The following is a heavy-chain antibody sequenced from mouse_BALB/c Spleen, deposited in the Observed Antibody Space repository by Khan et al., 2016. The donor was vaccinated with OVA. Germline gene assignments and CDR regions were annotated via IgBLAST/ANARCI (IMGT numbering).Heavy chain of an antibody. V-gene: IGHV1-4*01. Sequence: VQLKESGAELARPGASVKMSCKASGYTFTSYTIHWIKLRPGQGLEWIGYINPSNGYTNYNQKFKDKATLTADKSSTTAYMELSSLTSDDSALYNCGRDGAYHRNDGWFAYWGQGTLVTVSA. CDR3: GRDGAYHRNDGWFAY. D-gene: IGHD2-14*01. CDR2: INPSNGYT. CDR1: GYTFTSYT. J-gene: IGHJ3*01.